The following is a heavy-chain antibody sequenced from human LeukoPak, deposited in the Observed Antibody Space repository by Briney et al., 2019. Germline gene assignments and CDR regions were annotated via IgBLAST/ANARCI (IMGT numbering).Heavy chain of an antibody. CDR1: GGSVSSGSYY. CDR2: IYYSGST. CDR3: AGTTYYYDSSGYSDALDI. Sequence: SETLSLTCTVSGGSVSSGSYYWSWIRQPPGKGLEWIGYIYYSGSTNYNPSLKSRVTISVDTSKNQFSLKLSSVTAADTAVYYCAGTTYYYDSSGYSDALDIWGQGTMVTVSS. V-gene: IGHV4-61*01. D-gene: IGHD3-22*01. J-gene: IGHJ3*02.